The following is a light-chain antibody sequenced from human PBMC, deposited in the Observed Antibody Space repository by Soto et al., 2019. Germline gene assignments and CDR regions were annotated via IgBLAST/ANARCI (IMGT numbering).Light chain of an antibody. Sequence: HSVLTQPRSVSGSPGQSVTISCTGTSSDVGGYNYVSWYQQHPGKAPKLIIYDVSKRPSGVPDRFSGSKSGNTASLTISGLQGEDEADYYCCSYAGSTRVFGGGTKLTVL. CDR1: SSDVGGYNY. CDR3: CSYAGSTRV. J-gene: IGLJ2*01. V-gene: IGLV2-11*01. CDR2: DVS.